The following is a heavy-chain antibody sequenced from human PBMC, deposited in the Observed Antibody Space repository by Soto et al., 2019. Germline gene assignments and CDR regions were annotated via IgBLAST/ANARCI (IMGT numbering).Heavy chain of an antibody. D-gene: IGHD3-3*01. CDR1: GFSLTTSGEG. Sequence: QITLNESGPTQVKPRQTLTLTCTFSGFSLTTSGEGVGWIRQSPGKAPERLALIYWDDNKRYSPSLKSRLTITKDTSTNQLVLTMADLDPADTATYYCAHRVLRTVFGLVTTTAIYFDFWGQGTPVAVSS. V-gene: IGHV2-5*02. CDR2: IYWDDNK. CDR3: AHRVLRTVFGLVTTTAIYFDF. J-gene: IGHJ4*02.